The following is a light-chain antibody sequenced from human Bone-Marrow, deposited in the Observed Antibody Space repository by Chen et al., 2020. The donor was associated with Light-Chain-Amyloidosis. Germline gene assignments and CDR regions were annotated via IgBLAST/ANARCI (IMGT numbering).Light chain of an antibody. V-gene: IGLV3-25*03. Sequence: SYELTQPPSVSVSPGQTARITCSGDALQKQHAYWYQQRPGQAPVLIIYKDTVRPSGIPERISGSGSGTIVTLTISGVQAEDEADYYCQSADVTCSYVMFGGGTKLTVL. J-gene: IGLJ3*02. CDR2: KDT. CDR3: QSADVTCSYVM. CDR1: ALQKQH.